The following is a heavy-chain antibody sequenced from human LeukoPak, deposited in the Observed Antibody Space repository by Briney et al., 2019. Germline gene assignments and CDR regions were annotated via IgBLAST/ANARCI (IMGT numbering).Heavy chain of an antibody. CDR2: INPNSGGT. V-gene: IGHV1-2*02. J-gene: IGHJ4*02. CDR3: ARDSSGGPWYYFDY. CDR1: GYTFTGYY. D-gene: IGHD3-22*01. Sequence: ASVKVSCKASGYTFTGYYMHWVRQAPGQGLEWMGLINPNSGGTKYAQMFQGRVTMARDTSISTAYMELSSLRSDDTAVYYCARDSSGGPWYYFDYWGQGTLVTVSS.